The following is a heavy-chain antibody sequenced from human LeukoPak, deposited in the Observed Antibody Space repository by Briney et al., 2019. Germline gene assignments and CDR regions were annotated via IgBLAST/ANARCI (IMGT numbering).Heavy chain of an antibody. CDR1: GFTFSTYS. V-gene: IGHV3-21*01. J-gene: IGHJ6*02. CDR3: AGTEVVVAAMDV. CDR2: ISSSSSYI. Sequence: PGGSLRLSCAASGFTFSTYSMNWVRQAPGKGLEWVSSISSSSSYIYYADSVKGRFTISRDNAKNSLYLQMNSLRAEDTAVYYCAGTEVVVAAMDVWGQGTTVTVSS. D-gene: IGHD2-15*01.